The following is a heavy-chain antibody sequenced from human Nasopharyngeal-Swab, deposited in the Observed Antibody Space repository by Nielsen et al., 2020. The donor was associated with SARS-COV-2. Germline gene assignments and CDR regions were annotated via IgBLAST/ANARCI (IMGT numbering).Heavy chain of an antibody. CDR2: INQDGSEQ. J-gene: IGHJ4*02. Sequence: GESLKISCAASGFTFSTYWMSWVRQAPGKGLEWVANINQDGSEQYYVDSVKGRFTISRDNAKTSLYLQMNSLRADDTAVYYCARDLAGSDYWGQGTLVTVPS. D-gene: IGHD6-13*01. CDR1: GFTFSTYW. CDR3: ARDLAGSDY. V-gene: IGHV3-7*01.